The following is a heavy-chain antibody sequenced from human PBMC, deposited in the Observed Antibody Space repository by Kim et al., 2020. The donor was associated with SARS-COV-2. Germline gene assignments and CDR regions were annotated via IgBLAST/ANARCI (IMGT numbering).Heavy chain of an antibody. CDR1: GGSFSGYY. V-gene: IGHV4-34*01. Sequence: SETLSLTCAVYGGSFSGYYWSWIRQPPGKGLEWIGEINHSGSTNYNPSLKSRVTISVDTSKNQFSLKLSSVTAADTAVYYCARTTPWRAYGMDVWGQGTTVTVSS. CDR3: ARTTPWRAYGMDV. J-gene: IGHJ6*02. CDR2: INHSGST.